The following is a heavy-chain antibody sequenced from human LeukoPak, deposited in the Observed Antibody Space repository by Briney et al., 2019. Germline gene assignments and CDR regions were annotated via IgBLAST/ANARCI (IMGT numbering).Heavy chain of an antibody. Sequence: GGSLRLSCAASGFTFSSYAMHWVRQAPGKGLEWVAVISYDGSNKYYADSVKGRFTISRDNSKNTLYLQMNSLRAEDTAVYYCARTAAAGQSGGYFDYWGQGTLVTVSS. J-gene: IGHJ4*02. CDR3: ARTAAAGQSGGYFDY. V-gene: IGHV3-30-3*01. CDR2: ISYDGSNK. CDR1: GFTFSSYA. D-gene: IGHD6-13*01.